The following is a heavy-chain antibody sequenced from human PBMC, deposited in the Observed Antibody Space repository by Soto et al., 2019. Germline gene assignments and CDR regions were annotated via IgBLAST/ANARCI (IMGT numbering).Heavy chain of an antibody. CDR3: ARGTEGYNHFDS. CDR2: VTHSGNT. J-gene: IGHJ4*02. D-gene: IGHD5-12*01. V-gene: IGHV4-34*01. CDR1: GGSFSGHY. Sequence: SETLSLTCAVYGGSFSGHYWNWIRQRPGKGLEWIGEVTHSGNTNHSPSLKSRLTISRDTSKNQFSLKLKSVTAADTAVYYRARGTEGYNHFDSWGQGTPVTVSS.